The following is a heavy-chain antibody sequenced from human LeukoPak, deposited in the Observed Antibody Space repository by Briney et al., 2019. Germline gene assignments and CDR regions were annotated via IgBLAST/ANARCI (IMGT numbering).Heavy chain of an antibody. CDR1: GGSISSYY. D-gene: IGHD1-26*01. Sequence: SETLSLTCTVSGGSISSYYWSWIRQPPGKGLEWIGYIYYSGSTNYNPSLKSRVTISVDTSKNQLSLKLNSVTAVDAAVYYCARSDGAGGTDYWGQGTLVTVSS. V-gene: IGHV4-59*01. J-gene: IGHJ4*02. CDR3: ARSDGAGGTDY. CDR2: IYYSGST.